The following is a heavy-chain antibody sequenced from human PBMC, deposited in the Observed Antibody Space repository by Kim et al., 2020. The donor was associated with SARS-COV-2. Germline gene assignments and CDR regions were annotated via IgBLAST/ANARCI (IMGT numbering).Heavy chain of an antibody. CDR2: IYYSGST. V-gene: IGHV4-61*01. Sequence: SETLSLTCTVSGGSVSSGSYYWSWIRQPPGKGLEWIGYIYYSGSTNYNPSLKSRVTISVDTSKNQFSLKLSSVTAADTAVYYCARVSGSYHFDYWGQGTLVTVSS. J-gene: IGHJ4*02. CDR1: GGSVSSGSYY. CDR3: ARVSGSYHFDY. D-gene: IGHD1-26*01.